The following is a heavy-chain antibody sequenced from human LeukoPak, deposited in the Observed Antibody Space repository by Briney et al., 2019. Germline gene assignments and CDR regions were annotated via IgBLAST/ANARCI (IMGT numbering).Heavy chain of an antibody. Sequence: GGSLRLSCAASGFTFSSYSMNWVRQAPGKGLEWVSTISSSGSSTYYADSVKGRFTISRDNSKNTLFVQMNSLRAEDTAIYYCAKEHARWGFFDYWGQGTLVTVSS. V-gene: IGHV3-23*01. CDR3: AKEHARWGFFDY. CDR2: ISSSGSST. D-gene: IGHD7-27*01. J-gene: IGHJ4*02. CDR1: GFTFSSYS.